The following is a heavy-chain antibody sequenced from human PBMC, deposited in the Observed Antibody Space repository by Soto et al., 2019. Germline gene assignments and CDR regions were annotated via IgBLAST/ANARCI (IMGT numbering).Heavy chain of an antibody. J-gene: IGHJ4*02. CDR1: GFTFSSYY. Sequence: GSLRLSCAASGFTFSSYYMSWVRQAPGKGLEWVANINQDGSAKYYVDSVKGRFTISRDNAKNSLYLQMNSLRAEDTAVYYCARWSNTMDYWGQVTLVTVSS. V-gene: IGHV3-7*01. CDR2: INQDGSAK. CDR3: ARWSNTMDY. D-gene: IGHD3-10*01.